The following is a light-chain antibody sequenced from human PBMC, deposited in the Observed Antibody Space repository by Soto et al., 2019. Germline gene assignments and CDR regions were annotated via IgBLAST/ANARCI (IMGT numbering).Light chain of an antibody. CDR1: QSISNF. V-gene: IGKV1-39*01. CDR2: DAS. CDR3: QQSYSTPRT. J-gene: IGKJ1*01. Sequence: DIQMTQSPSSLSASVGDRVTITCRASQSISNFLNWYQQTPGRAPKLLIYDASDLQSGVPSRFSGSGSGTDFTLTISSLQPEDFATYYCQQSYSTPRTFGPGTEVDIK.